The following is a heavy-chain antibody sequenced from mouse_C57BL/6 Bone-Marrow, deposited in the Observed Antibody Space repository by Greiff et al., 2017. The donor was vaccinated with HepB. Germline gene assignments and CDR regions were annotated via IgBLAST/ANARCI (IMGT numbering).Heavy chain of an antibody. CDR1: GYTFTSYW. V-gene: IGHV1-69*01. CDR2: IDPSDSYT. CDR3: ARRRLWYPFDY. J-gene: IGHJ2*01. Sequence: QVQLQQPGAELVMPGASVKLSCKASGYTFTSYWMHWVKQRPGQGLEWIGEIDPSDSYTNYNQKFKGKSTLTVDKPSSTAYMQLSSLTSEDSAVYYCARRRLWYPFDYWGQGTTLTVSS. D-gene: IGHD2-1*01.